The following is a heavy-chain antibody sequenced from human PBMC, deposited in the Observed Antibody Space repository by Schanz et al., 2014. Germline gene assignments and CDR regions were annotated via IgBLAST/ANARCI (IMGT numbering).Heavy chain of an antibody. CDR3: ARDEGRDGYNLAFDV. Sequence: EVQLVESGGGLVQPGGSLRFSCAASGFTFSSYAMSWVRQAPGKGLEWVSAISGSGGSTNYADSVKGRFIISRDSSKNTLFLQMNSLRAEDTAVYFCARDEGRDGYNLAFDVWGQGTLVTVSS. D-gene: IGHD5-12*01. J-gene: IGHJ3*01. V-gene: IGHV3-23*04. CDR1: GFTFSSYA. CDR2: ISGSGGST.